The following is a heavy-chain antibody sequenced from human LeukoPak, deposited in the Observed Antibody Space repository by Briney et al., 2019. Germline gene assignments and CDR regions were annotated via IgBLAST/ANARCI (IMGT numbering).Heavy chain of an antibody. CDR1: GFTFSSYG. J-gene: IGHJ4*02. D-gene: IGHD5-12*01. CDR3: ARGFKNSGYDGHDY. V-gene: IGHV3-23*01. Sequence: PGGSLRLSCAASGFTFSSYGMSWVRQAPEKGLEWVSGISGSGGSTYYADSVKGRFTISRDNFKDTLYLQMNSLRAEDTAVYCCARGFKNSGYDGHDYWGQGTLVTVSS. CDR2: ISGSGGST.